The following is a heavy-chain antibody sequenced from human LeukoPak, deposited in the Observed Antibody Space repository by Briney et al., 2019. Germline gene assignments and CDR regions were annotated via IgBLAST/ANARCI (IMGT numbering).Heavy chain of an antibody. V-gene: IGHV3-66*01. CDR3: ARDMTTATTCYLQH. CDR2: IYSSGSS. J-gene: IGHJ1*01. CDR1: GFTVSTSY. Sequence: PGGSLRLSCAASGFTVSTSYMTWVRQAPGKGLEWVSIIYSSGSSYHADSVKGRFTISRHNSRNTVYLQMNNLRAEDTAVYYCARDMTTATTCYLQHWGQGTLVTVSS. D-gene: IGHD4-17*01.